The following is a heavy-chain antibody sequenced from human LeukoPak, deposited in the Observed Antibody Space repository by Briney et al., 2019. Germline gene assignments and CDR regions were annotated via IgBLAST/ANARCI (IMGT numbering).Heavy chain of an antibody. Sequence: SVKVSCKASGGTFSNDAINWVRQAPGQGLEWMGRIVPVLGFINFPQRFEGRVTLTADTSTTTAYMELSSLTSDDTAVYYCASEIGGGPYYFDYWGQGTLVTVSS. D-gene: IGHD2/OR15-2a*01. CDR1: GGTFSNDA. CDR2: IVPVLGFI. V-gene: IGHV1-69*04. CDR3: ASEIGGGPYYFDY. J-gene: IGHJ4*02.